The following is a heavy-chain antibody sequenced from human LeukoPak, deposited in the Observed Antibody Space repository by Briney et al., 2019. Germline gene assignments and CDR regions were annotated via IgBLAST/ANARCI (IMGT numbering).Heavy chain of an antibody. CDR2: INERGSET. D-gene: IGHD2-15*01. V-gene: IGHV3-7*01. CDR3: AKDYSFSNFN. Sequence: GGSLRLSCAASGFMFPNHWMTWVRQAPGKGLEWVANINERGSETYYADYVKGRFTISRDNTKKSLFLQLNSLSLEDTAMYYCAKDYSFSNFNWGQGTLVAVSS. J-gene: IGHJ4*02. CDR1: GFMFPNHW.